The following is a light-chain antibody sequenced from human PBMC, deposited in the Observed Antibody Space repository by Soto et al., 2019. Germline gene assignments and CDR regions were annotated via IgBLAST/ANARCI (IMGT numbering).Light chain of an antibody. J-gene: IGKJ3*01. CDR2: GAS. V-gene: IGKV1-27*01. Sequence: DIQMTQSPSSLSASVGDRVTINCRATQGISNFLAWYQHKPGKVPKLLIYGASTLQSAVPSRFSGSGSGTDFAPTISTLQPEDLETYYWQKYISAPFTFGPGTNVDIK. CDR1: QGISNF. CDR3: QKYISAPFT.